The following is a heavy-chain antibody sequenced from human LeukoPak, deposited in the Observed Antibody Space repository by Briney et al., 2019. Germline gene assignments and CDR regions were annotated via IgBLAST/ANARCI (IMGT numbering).Heavy chain of an antibody. CDR3: ARDGDYYYYYMDV. D-gene: IGHD7-27*01. J-gene: IGHJ6*03. CDR2: ISSSSSTI. Sequence: QAGGSLRLSCAASGFTFSSYSMNWVRQAPGKGLEWVSYISSSSSTIYYADSVKGRFTISRDNAKNSLYLQMNSLRAEDTAVYYCARDGDYYYYYMDVWGKGTTVPVS. CDR1: GFTFSSYS. V-gene: IGHV3-48*04.